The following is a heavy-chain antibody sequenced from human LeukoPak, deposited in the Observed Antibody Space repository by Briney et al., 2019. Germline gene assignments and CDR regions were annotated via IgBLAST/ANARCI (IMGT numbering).Heavy chain of an antibody. D-gene: IGHD2-21*02. J-gene: IGHJ6*02. CDR2: IYHSGST. CDR1: GGSISSSNW. Sequence: PSETLSLTCTVSGGSISSSNWWSWVRQPPGKGREWIGEIYHSGSTNYNPSLKSRVTISVDKSKNQFSLKLSSVTAADTAVYYCARGNVVVVTATGDYYYGMDVWGQGTTVTVSS. CDR3: ARGNVVVVTATGDYYYGMDV. V-gene: IGHV4-4*02.